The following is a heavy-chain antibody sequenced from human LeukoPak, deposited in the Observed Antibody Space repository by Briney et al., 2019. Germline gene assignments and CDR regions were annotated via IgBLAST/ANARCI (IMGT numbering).Heavy chain of an antibody. CDR3: ARAADYSNYYYFDY. D-gene: IGHD4-11*01. J-gene: IGHJ4*02. V-gene: IGHV1-69*01. Sequence: GGSLRLSCAASGFTFSSYAISWVRQAPGQGLEWMGGIIPIFGTANYAQKFQGRVTITADESTSTAYMELSSLRSEDTAVYYCARAADYSNYYYFDYWGQGTLVTVSS. CDR1: GFTFSSYA. CDR2: IIPIFGTA.